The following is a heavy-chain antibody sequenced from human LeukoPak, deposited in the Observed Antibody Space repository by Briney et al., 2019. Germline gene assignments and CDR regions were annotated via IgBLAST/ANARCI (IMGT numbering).Heavy chain of an antibody. J-gene: IGHJ1*01. CDR2: ISGSGGST. CDR1: GFTFSSYA. Sequence: GGSLRLSCAASGFTFSSYAMSWVRQAPGKGLEWVSAISGSGGSTYYADSVKGRFTLSRDNSKNTLYLQMNSLRAEDTAVYYCAKDLYGSGSYYNTRGYFQHWGQGTLVTVSS. V-gene: IGHV3-23*01. CDR3: AKDLYGSGSYYNTRGYFQH. D-gene: IGHD3-10*01.